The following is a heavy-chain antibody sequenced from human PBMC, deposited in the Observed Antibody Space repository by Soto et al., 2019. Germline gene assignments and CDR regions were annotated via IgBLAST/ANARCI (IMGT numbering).Heavy chain of an antibody. V-gene: IGHV4-61*01. D-gene: IGHD2-2*01. CDR1: GVSVSSGSYY. CDR3: ARDLGIVLVPAAIEFGWFDP. J-gene: IGHJ5*02. CDR2: ISFSGST. Sequence: QVHLQESGPGLVKPSETLSLTCTVSGVSVSSGSYYWTWIRQPPGKGLEWIGYISFSGSTKYNPSLESRGTILVDTSKIQFSLKLNSVTAADTAVYYCARDLGIVLVPAAIEFGWFDPWGQGTLVTVSS.